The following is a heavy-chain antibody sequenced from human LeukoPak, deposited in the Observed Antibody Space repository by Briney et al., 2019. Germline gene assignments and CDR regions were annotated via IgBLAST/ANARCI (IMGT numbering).Heavy chain of an antibody. J-gene: IGHJ3*02. CDR2: MYSGGST. Sequence: GGSLRLSCAVSVFTVSSNYMSWVRQAPGKGLEWVSVMYSGGSTYYTDSVKGRFTVSRDNSKNTLYLQMNSLRAEDTAVYYCARTYVETAMDIDAFDIWGQGTMVSVSS. D-gene: IGHD5-18*01. CDR3: ARTYVETAMDIDAFDI. V-gene: IGHV3-53*01. CDR1: VFTVSSNY.